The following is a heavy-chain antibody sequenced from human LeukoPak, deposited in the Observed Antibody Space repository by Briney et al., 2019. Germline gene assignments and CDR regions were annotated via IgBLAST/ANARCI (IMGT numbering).Heavy chain of an antibody. J-gene: IGHJ5*02. CDR3: ARLKRVFMVVTLSWFDP. D-gene: IGHD4-23*01. CDR1: GYTLTELS. V-gene: IGHV1-2*06. CDR2: INPNSGGT. Sequence: ASVKVSCKVSGYTLTELSMHWVRQAPRKGLEWMGRINPNSGGTNYAQKFQGRVTMTRDTSISTAYMELSRLRSDDTAVYYCARLKRVFMVVTLSWFDPWGQGTLVTVSS.